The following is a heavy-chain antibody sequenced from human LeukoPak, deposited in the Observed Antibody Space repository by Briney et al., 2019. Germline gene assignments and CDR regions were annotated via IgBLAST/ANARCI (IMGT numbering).Heavy chain of an antibody. Sequence: SETLSLTRTVSGGSISSSSYYWGWIRQPPGKGLEWIGSIYYSGSTYYNPSLKSRVTISVDTSKNQFSLKLSSVTAADTAVYYCARRGDGYDILTGYYYYFDYWGQGTLVTVSS. CDR1: GGSISSSSYY. V-gene: IGHV4-39*01. J-gene: IGHJ4*02. CDR3: ARRGDGYDILTGYYYYFDY. D-gene: IGHD3-9*01. CDR2: IYYSGST.